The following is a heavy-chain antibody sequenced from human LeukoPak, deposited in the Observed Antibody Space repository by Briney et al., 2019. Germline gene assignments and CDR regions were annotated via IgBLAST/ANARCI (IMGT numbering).Heavy chain of an antibody. CDR2: IIPIFGTA. D-gene: IGHD3-22*01. J-gene: IGHJ4*02. CDR3: ARDPYYYDSSGYPKETYFDY. Sequence: SVKVSCKASGGTFSSYANSWGRQAPGQGLEWMGGIIPIFGTANYAQKFQGRVTITADESTSTAYMELSSLRSEDTAVYYCARDPYYYDSSGYPKETYFDYWGQGTLVTVSS. V-gene: IGHV1-69*13. CDR1: GGTFSSYA.